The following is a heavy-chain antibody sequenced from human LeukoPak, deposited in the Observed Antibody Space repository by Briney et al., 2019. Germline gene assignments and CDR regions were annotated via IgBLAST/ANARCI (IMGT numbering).Heavy chain of an antibody. CDR3: ARAYNRATFDY. Sequence: KPSETLSLTCTVSDGSISNSGYYWGWIRQPPGKGLEWIGSIYYSGDTYYNPSLKSRVTISVDTSKNQFSLKLSSVTAADTTVYYCARAYNRATFDYWGQGTLVTVSS. D-gene: IGHD1-14*01. J-gene: IGHJ4*02. V-gene: IGHV4-39*01. CDR2: IYYSGDT. CDR1: DGSISNSGYY.